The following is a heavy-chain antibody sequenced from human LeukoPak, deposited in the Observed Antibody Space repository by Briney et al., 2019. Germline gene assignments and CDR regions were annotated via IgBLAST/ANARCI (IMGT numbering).Heavy chain of an antibody. J-gene: IGHJ4*02. CDR3: AKGSTEAVN. CDR1: GFTFSTYT. V-gene: IGHV3-21*04. CDR2: ISSRS. Sequence: GGSLRLSCAASGFTFSTYTMHWVRQAPGKGLEWVSSISSRSNYADSVRGRFTISRDNAKNSLYLQMNSLRAEDTAIYYCAKGSTEAVNWGQGTLVTVSS. D-gene: IGHD4-17*01.